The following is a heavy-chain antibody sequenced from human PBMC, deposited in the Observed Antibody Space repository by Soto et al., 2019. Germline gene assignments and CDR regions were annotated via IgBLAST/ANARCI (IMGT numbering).Heavy chain of an antibody. Sequence: SETLSLTSTVSGGSISSFYWSWIRQPPGKGLEWIGYIYYSGSTNYNPSLKSRVTISVDTSKNQFSLKLSSVTAADTAVYYCARRYGTVFDYWGQGTLVTVSS. D-gene: IGHD6-13*01. CDR3: ARRYGTVFDY. CDR1: GGSISSFY. CDR2: IYYSGST. J-gene: IGHJ4*02. V-gene: IGHV4-59*01.